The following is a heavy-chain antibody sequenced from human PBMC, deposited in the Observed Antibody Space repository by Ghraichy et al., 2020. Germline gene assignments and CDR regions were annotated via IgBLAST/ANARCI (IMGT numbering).Heavy chain of an antibody. Sequence: GGSLRLSCAASGFTFSDYYMSWIRQAPGKGLEWVSYISSSSSTLYYADSVKGRFTISRDNAKNSLYLQMNSLRAEDTAVYYCAGEGRNYYDSSGYLIDYWVQGTLVTVSS. V-gene: IGHV3-11*01. CDR3: AGEGRNYYDSSGYLIDY. CDR1: GFTFSDYY. J-gene: IGHJ4*02. CDR2: ISSSSSTL. D-gene: IGHD3-22*01.